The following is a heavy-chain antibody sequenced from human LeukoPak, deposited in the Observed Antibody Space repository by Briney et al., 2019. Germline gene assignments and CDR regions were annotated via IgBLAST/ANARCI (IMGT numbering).Heavy chain of an antibody. Sequence: SETLSLTCAVSGGFISSGGYSWSWIRQPPGKGLEWIGYLYQSGSTYYNPSLKSRVTISVDRSKNQFSLKLSSVTAADTAVYYCARGVSPSSYYYGSGSLVWFDPWGQGTLVTVSS. J-gene: IGHJ5*02. CDR2: LYQSGST. CDR1: GGFISSGGYS. CDR3: ARGVSPSSYYYGSGSLVWFDP. D-gene: IGHD3-10*01. V-gene: IGHV4-30-2*01.